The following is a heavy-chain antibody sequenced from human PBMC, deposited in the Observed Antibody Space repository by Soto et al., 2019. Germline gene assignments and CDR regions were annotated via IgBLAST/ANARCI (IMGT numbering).Heavy chain of an antibody. CDR1: GFTFSSYG. Sequence: GGSLRLSCAASGFTFSSYGMHWVRQAPGKGLEWVAVISYDGSNKYYADSVKGRFTISRDNSKNTLYLQMNSLRAEDTAVYYCAKDLYCSGGSCPEYYYYYYGMDVWGQGTTVTVSS. CDR2: ISYDGSNK. CDR3: AKDLYCSGGSCPEYYYYYYGMDV. V-gene: IGHV3-30*18. J-gene: IGHJ6*02. D-gene: IGHD2-15*01.